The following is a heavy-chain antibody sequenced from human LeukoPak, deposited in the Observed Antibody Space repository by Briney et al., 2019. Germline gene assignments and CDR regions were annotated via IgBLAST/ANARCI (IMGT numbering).Heavy chain of an antibody. Sequence: GGSLRLSCAASRFTFSSYWMSWVRQAPGKGLEWVANIKLDGSEKSYVDSVKGRFTISRDNAKNSLYLQMNSLRVEDTAVYYCARDMWRAVAGTSTYYYTGMDAWGQGTTVTVSS. V-gene: IGHV3-7*03. CDR1: RFTFSSYW. CDR3: ARDMWRAVAGTSTYYYTGMDA. J-gene: IGHJ6*02. CDR2: IKLDGSEK. D-gene: IGHD6-19*01.